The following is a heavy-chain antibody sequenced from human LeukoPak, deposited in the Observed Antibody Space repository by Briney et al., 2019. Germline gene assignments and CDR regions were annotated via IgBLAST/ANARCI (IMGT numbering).Heavy chain of an antibody. CDR1: GYTFTGYY. CDR2: ISAYNDNT. Sequence: ASVKVSCKASGYTFTGYYMHWVRQAPGQGLEWMGWISAYNDNTNYAQKLQGRVTMTTDTSTSTAYMELRSLRSDDTAVYYCARDLVHHRLLATNYNWFDPWGQGTLVTVSS. J-gene: IGHJ5*02. CDR3: ARDLVHHRLLATNYNWFDP. D-gene: IGHD2-8*01. V-gene: IGHV1-18*04.